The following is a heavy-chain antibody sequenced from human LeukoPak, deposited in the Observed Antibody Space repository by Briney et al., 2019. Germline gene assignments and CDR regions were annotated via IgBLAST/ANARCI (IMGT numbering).Heavy chain of an antibody. J-gene: IGHJ4*02. CDR2: IYTSGST. V-gene: IGHV4-4*07. D-gene: IGHD3-9*01. CDR3: VRETRITISYFDS. Sequence: SETLSLSCTVSGDSMSYYYWSWIRQPAGKGLEWIGRIYTSGSTNHNPSLKSRATMSVDTSNNQFSLNLSSVTAADTAMYYCVRETRITISYFDSWGQGTLVTVSS. CDR1: GDSMSYYY.